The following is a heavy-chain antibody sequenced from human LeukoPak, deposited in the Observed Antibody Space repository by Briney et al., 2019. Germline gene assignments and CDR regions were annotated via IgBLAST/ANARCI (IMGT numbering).Heavy chain of an antibody. V-gene: IGHV3-43*02. CDR3: AREGQWLAEIDY. CDR1: GFIFDDYA. CDR2: ISGDGGGP. J-gene: IGHJ4*02. D-gene: IGHD6-19*01. Sequence: PGGSLRLSCAASGFIFDDYAMHWVRQAPGKGLEWVSLISGDGGGPYYADSVKGRFTISRDNSKNSLYLQMNSLRAEDTAVYYCAREGQWLAEIDYWGQGTLVTVSS.